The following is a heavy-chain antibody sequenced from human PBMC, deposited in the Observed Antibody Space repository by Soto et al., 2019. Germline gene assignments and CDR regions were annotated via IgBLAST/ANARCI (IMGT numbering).Heavy chain of an antibody. D-gene: IGHD6-19*01. CDR3: ARASGWYVSDY. CDR2: INAGNGNT. Sequence: QVQLVQSGAEEKKPGASVKVSCKASGYTFTSYAMHWVHQAPGQRLERMGWINAGNGNTKYSQKFQGRVTITRDTSASTAYMELSSLRSEDTAVYYCARASGWYVSDYWGQGTLVTVSS. CDR1: GYTFTSYA. V-gene: IGHV1-3*05. J-gene: IGHJ4*02.